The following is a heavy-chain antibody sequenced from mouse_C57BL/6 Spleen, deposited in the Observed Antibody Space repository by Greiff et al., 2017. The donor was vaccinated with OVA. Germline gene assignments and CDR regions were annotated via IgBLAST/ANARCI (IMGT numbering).Heavy chain of an antibody. J-gene: IGHJ3*01. CDR1: GYTFTSYW. CDR2: INPSNGGT. CDR3: ARGYSNYPFAY. D-gene: IGHD2-5*01. Sequence: QVQLQQSETELVKPGASVKLSCKASGYTFTSYWMHWVKQRPGQGLEWIGNINPSNGGTNYNEKFKSKATLTVDKSSSTAYRQRSSLTSEDSAVYYCARGYSNYPFAYWGQGTLVTVSA. V-gene: IGHV1-53*01.